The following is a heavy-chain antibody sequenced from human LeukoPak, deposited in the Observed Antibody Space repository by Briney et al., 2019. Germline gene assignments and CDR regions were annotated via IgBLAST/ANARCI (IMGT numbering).Heavy chain of an antibody. CDR1: GYTFTGYY. CDR2: INPNSGGT. CDR3: ARRNIVVVPAAGSYYYYMDV. V-gene: IGHV1-2*02. Sequence: GASVKVSCKASGYTFTGYYMHWVQQAPGQALEWMGWINPNSGGTNYAQKFQGRVTMTRDTSISTAYMELSRLRSDDTAVYYCARRNIVVVPAAGSYYYYMDVWGKGTTVTVSS. D-gene: IGHD2-2*01. J-gene: IGHJ6*03.